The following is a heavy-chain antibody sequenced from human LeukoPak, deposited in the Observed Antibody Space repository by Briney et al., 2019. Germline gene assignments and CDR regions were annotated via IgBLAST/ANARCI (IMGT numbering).Heavy chain of an antibody. CDR1: GFTFSSYE. Sequence: PGGSLRLSCAASGFTFSSYEMNWVRQAPGKGLEWASYISSSGSTIYYADSVKGRFTISRDNAKNSLYLQMNSLRAEDTAVYYCVREIWFGENYYYYGMDVWGKGTTVTVSS. CDR3: VREIWFGENYYYYGMDV. D-gene: IGHD3-10*01. CDR2: ISSSGSTI. V-gene: IGHV3-48*03. J-gene: IGHJ6*04.